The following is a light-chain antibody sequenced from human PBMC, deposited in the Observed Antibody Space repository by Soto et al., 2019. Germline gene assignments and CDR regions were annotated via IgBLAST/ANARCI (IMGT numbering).Light chain of an antibody. CDR3: LQDYNRPRT. Sequence: IQMTQSPLSLSASVGDRVIITCRASRDIGNALGWYQQKPGKAPKLLIFAASTLHSGVPSRCSGSGSGTAFTLTITSLHPEDFATYFCLQDYNRPRTFGHGT. J-gene: IGKJ1*01. CDR1: RDIGNA. V-gene: IGKV1-6*01. CDR2: AAS.